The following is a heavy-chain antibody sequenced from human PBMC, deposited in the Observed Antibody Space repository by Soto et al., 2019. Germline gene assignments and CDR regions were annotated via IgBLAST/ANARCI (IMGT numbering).Heavy chain of an antibody. Sequence: EVQLVESGGGLVKPGGSLRLSCAASGFTFSSYSMNWVRQAPGKGLEWVSSISSSSSYIYYADSVKGRFTISRDNAKNSLYLQMNSLRAEDTAVYYCARDFKADSSSWLNWFDPWGQGTLVTVSS. D-gene: IGHD6-13*01. CDR1: GFTFSSYS. V-gene: IGHV3-21*01. CDR2: ISSSSSYI. J-gene: IGHJ5*02. CDR3: ARDFKADSSSWLNWFDP.